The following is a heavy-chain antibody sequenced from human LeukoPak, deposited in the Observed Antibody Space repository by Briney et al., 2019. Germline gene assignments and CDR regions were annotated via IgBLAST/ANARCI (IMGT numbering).Heavy chain of an antibody. Sequence: ASETLSLTCTVSGGSISSYYWSWIRQPPGKGLEWIGEINHSGSTNYNPSLKSRVTISVDTSKNQLSLKLSSVTAADTAVYYRARVVMPDWGQGTLVTVSS. J-gene: IGHJ4*02. CDR3: ARVVMPD. CDR1: GGSISSYY. CDR2: INHSGST. D-gene: IGHD2-2*01. V-gene: IGHV4-34*01.